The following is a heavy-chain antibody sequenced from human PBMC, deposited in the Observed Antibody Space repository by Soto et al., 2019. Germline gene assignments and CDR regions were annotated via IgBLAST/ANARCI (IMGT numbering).Heavy chain of an antibody. Sequence: PGGSLTPSYAPSGFIFNTYSFHWVRQAPGKGLEWISRINSDGSIADYADSGRGRITISRDNTKNTVYLQMNSLRVEDTAVYYCARAKASCTSALDHWGQGT. CDR1: GFIFNTYS. CDR2: INSDGSIA. CDR3: ARAKASCTSALDH. V-gene: IGHV3-74*01. J-gene: IGHJ5*02.